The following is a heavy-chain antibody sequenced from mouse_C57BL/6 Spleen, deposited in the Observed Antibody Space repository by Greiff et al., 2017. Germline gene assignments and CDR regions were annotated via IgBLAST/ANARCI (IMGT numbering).Heavy chain of an antibody. Sequence: QVQLQQPGAELVRPGTSVKLSCKASGYTFTSYWMHWVKQRPGQGLEWIGVIDPSDSYTNYNQKFKGKATLTLDTSSSTAYMQLSSLTSEDSAVYYCARSGTEYFDVWGTGTTVTVSS. CDR2: IDPSDSYT. V-gene: IGHV1-59*01. CDR3: ARSGTEYFDV. J-gene: IGHJ1*03. CDR1: GYTFTSYW. D-gene: IGHD3-1*01.